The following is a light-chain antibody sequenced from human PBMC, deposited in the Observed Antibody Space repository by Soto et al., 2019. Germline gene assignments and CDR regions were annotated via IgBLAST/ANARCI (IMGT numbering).Light chain of an antibody. V-gene: IGKV1-12*01. Sequence: DIQMTQSPSSVSASVGDRVTITCRASRDINRWLAWYQQKPGKAPKPLIYTASSLQSGVPSRFSGSGSGTDFTLTITSLQPEDFATYYCQQATSFPYTLGQGTKLEIK. CDR3: QQATSFPYT. CDR1: RDINRW. J-gene: IGKJ2*01. CDR2: TAS.